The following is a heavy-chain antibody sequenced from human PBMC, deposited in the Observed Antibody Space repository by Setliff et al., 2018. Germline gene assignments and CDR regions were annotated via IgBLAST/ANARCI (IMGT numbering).Heavy chain of an antibody. V-gene: IGHV3-23*03. Sequence: GGSLRLSCAASGFALNSYAMIWVRQAPGKGLEWVSVIYSGGRTTYYTDSVKGRFTISRDNAKNSLYLQMNNLRAEDTAVYHCARGARLYETDHHYYGWLDPWGQGTLVTVSS. CDR2: IYSGGRTT. D-gene: IGHD3-22*01. J-gene: IGHJ5*02. CDR3: ARGARLYETDHHYYGWLDP. CDR1: GFALNSYA.